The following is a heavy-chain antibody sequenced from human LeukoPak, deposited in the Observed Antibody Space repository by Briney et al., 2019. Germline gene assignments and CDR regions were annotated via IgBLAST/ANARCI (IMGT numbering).Heavy chain of an antibody. Sequence: GASVKVSCKASGYTLTAYYIHWLRQAPGQGLEWMGWIKSNTGGTKYVEKFEGRFTMTRDTSISTIYMELSSLRSDDTAVYYCAADKQQLSYYFDYWGQGTPVTVSA. V-gene: IGHV1-2*02. CDR2: IKSNTGGT. CDR1: GYTLTAYY. CDR3: AADKQQLSYYFDY. D-gene: IGHD6-13*01. J-gene: IGHJ4*02.